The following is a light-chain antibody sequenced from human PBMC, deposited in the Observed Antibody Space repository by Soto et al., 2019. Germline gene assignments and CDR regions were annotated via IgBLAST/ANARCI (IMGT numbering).Light chain of an antibody. CDR2: DVT. Sequence: QSVLTQPRSVSGSPGQSVTISRTGTSSDVGGYEYVSWYQQHPGKAPKLVIYDVTKRPSGVPDRFSGSRSGNTASLTISGLQTEDEADYYCCSYAGSPFYVFGIGTKVTVL. J-gene: IGLJ1*01. V-gene: IGLV2-11*01. CDR3: CSYAGSPFYV. CDR1: SSDVGGYEY.